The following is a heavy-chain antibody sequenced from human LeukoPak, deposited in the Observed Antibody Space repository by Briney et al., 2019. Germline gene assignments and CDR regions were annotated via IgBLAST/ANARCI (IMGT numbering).Heavy chain of an antibody. CDR2: ISGSGAST. CDR3: AKKKMVQGGTFFDY. V-gene: IGHV3-23*01. CDR1: GFTFSSYG. D-gene: IGHD3-10*01. Sequence: GGSLRLSCAASGFTFSSYGMSWVRQAPGKGLEWVSSISGSGASTDYADSVKGRFTISRDNSQNTLYLQMNSLRAEDTAVYYCAKKKMVQGGTFFDYWGQGTLVTVSS. J-gene: IGHJ4*02.